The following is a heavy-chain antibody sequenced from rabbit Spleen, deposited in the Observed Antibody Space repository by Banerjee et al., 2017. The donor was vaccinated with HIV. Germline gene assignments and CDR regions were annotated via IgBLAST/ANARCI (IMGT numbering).Heavy chain of an antibody. J-gene: IGHJ4*01. Sequence: ETAGGLVQPGGSLRLSCKASGFTLSSYYMNWVRQAPGKGLEWIGYIDPLFGITYYANWVNGRFSISRENAQNTVFLQMTSLTAADTASYFCARDGAGGSYFALWGQGTLVTVS. CDR1: GFTLSSYY. CDR2: IDPLFGIT. V-gene: IGHV1S7*01. CDR3: ARDGAGGSYFAL. D-gene: IGHD8-1*01.